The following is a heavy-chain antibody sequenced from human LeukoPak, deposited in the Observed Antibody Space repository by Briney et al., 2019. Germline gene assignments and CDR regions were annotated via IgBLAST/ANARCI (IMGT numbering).Heavy chain of an antibody. CDR1: GFTFSSYD. Sequence: HPGGSLRLSCAASGFTFSSYDMPWVRHATGKGLEWVSAIGTAGDTYYPGSVKGRFTISRENAKNSLYLQMNSLRAGDTAVYYCARVKRGYDRGYYFDYWGQGTLVTVSS. V-gene: IGHV3-13*01. D-gene: IGHD5-12*01. J-gene: IGHJ4*02. CDR3: ARVKRGYDRGYYFDY. CDR2: IGTAGDT.